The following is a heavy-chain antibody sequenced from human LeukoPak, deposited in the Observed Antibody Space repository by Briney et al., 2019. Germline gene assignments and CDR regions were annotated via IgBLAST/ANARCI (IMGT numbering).Heavy chain of an antibody. Sequence: PGGSLRLSCAASGITFSRSGMHWVRQAPGKGLEWVTFIGYDGSKIYYADSVKGRFTISRDNSKNTVYLQMNSLRAEDTALYYCMRAYTTNGRYSEPWGQGTLVTVSS. V-gene: IGHV3-30*02. J-gene: IGHJ4*02. CDR1: GITFSRSG. CDR3: MRAYTTNGRYSEP. CDR2: IGYDGSKI. D-gene: IGHD2-8*01.